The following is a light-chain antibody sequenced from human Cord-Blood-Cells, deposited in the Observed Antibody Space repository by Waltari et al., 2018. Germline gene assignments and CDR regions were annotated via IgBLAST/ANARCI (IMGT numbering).Light chain of an antibody. V-gene: IGLV2-23*01. CDR2: EGS. Sequence: QSALTQPVSVSGSPGQSITISCTGTSSDVGSYNLVSWYQQHPGKAPKRMIYEGSKRPSGVSNRFSGSKSGNTASLTISGLQAEDEADYYCCSYAGSSTYVFGTGTKVTVL. CDR3: CSYAGSSTYV. CDR1: SSDVGSYNL. J-gene: IGLJ1*01.